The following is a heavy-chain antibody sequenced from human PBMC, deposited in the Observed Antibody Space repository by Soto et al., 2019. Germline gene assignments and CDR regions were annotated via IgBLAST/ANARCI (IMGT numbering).Heavy chain of an antibody. CDR3: AKRGRGAEAFDY. CDR2: ISGSGTGT. CDR1: GFTFSSYA. J-gene: IGHJ4*02. Sequence: EVQLLESGGGLVQPGGSLRLSCAASGFTFSSYAMSWVRQAPGKGLEWVSTISGSGTGTYYAYSVTGRFTISRDNSKNTLYLQMNSLRAEDTAVYYCAKRGRGAEAFDYWGQGSLVTVSS. V-gene: IGHV3-23*01. D-gene: IGHD6-19*01.